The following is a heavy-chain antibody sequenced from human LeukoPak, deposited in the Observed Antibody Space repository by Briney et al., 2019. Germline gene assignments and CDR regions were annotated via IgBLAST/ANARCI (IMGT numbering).Heavy chain of an antibody. D-gene: IGHD3-3*01. CDR2: FHSSGSS. V-gene: IGHV4-4*07. CDR1: GVSISSHY. J-gene: IGHJ4*02. Sequence: SDTLSLTCTVSGVSISSHYWSWIRQSAGKRLEWIGRFHSSGSSAYNPSLKSRVTMSMDMPKNQFSLKLTSVTAADTAVYYCTRDWFGVTGTTEDYWGQGTLVTVS. CDR3: TRDWFGVTGTTEDY.